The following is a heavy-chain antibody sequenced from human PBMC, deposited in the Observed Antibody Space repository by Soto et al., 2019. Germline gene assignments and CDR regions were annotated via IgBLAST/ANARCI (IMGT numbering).Heavy chain of an antibody. CDR2: INPRVGTA. J-gene: IGHJ4*02. Sequence: ASVKVSCKASGYTFSNYYMHWVRQAPGQGLEWMGIINPRVGTARYAQKFQGRVAMTRDTSASTFYMQLSSLRSEDTALYYCARDISSTWYRQDYWGQGTLVTVSS. CDR1: GYTFSNYY. D-gene: IGHD6-13*01. CDR3: ARDISSTWYRQDY. V-gene: IGHV1-46*01.